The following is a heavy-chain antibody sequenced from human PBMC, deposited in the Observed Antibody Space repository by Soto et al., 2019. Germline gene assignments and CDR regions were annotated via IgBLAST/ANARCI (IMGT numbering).Heavy chain of an antibody. CDR3: ARINYYDFWSGYPNWFDP. D-gene: IGHD3-3*01. V-gene: IGHV4-59*01. J-gene: IGHJ5*02. CDR2: IYYSGST. CDR1: GGSISSYY. Sequence: PSETLSLTCTVSGGSISSYYWSWIRQPPGKGLEWIGYIYYSGSTNYNPSLKSRVTISVDTSKNLFSLKLSSVTAADTAVYYCARINYYDFWSGYPNWFDPWGQGTLVTVSS.